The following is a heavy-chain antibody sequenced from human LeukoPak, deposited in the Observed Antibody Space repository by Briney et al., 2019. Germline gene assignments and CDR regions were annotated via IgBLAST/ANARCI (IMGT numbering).Heavy chain of an antibody. V-gene: IGHV3-23*01. J-gene: IGHJ6*03. CDR2: MSAIGGSF. CDR1: GFTFSDYA. Sequence: GGSLRLSCTASGFTFSDYAMTWVREAPGKGLEWVSGMSAIGGSFFYADSLKGRFTISRDNSKNTLYLQINSLRDDDTAVYYCAKDRSSSWYPSYMDVWGKGTTVTVSS. D-gene: IGHD6-13*01. CDR3: AKDRSSSWYPSYMDV.